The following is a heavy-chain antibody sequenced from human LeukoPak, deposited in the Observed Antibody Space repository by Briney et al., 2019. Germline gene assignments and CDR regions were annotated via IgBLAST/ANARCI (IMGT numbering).Heavy chain of an antibody. D-gene: IGHD2-15*01. Sequence: GGSLRLSCAASGFTFSSYWMNWVRQAPGKGLEWVSYISSSSSTIYYADSVKGRFTISRDNAKNSLYLQMNSLRDEDTAVYYCARARASGRSGFDYWGQGTLVTVSS. V-gene: IGHV3-48*02. CDR1: GFTFSSYW. CDR3: ARARASGRSGFDY. J-gene: IGHJ4*02. CDR2: ISSSSSTI.